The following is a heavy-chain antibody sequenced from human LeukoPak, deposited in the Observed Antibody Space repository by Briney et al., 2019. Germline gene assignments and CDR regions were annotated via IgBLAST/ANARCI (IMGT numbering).Heavy chain of an antibody. D-gene: IGHD3-10*01. V-gene: IGHV3-33*01. J-gene: IGHJ4*02. CDR2: IWFDGTRI. CDR1: GFAFNAHG. Sequence: SGMSVRLSCTASGFAFNAHGMHWVRQAPGKGLEWLATIWFDGTRIYYADSVKGRFTISRDNSKNTLYLQMNSLRAEDTAVYYCARDRNYYGSGSPEYYFDYWGQGTLVTVSS. CDR3: ARDRNYYGSGSPEYYFDY.